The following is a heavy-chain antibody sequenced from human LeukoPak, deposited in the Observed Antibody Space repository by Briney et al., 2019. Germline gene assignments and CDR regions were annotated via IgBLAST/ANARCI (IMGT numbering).Heavy chain of an antibody. V-gene: IGHV3-30-3*01. J-gene: IGHJ3*02. Sequence: PGGSLRLSCAASGFTFSSYAMHWVRQAPGKGLEGVAVISYDGSNKYYADSVKGRFTISRDNSKNTLYLQMNSLRAEDTAVYYCARSHRYSSGWPAKRRNPPSAFDIWGQGTMVTVSS. D-gene: IGHD6-19*01. CDR2: ISYDGSNK. CDR3: ARSHRYSSGWPAKRRNPPSAFDI. CDR1: GFTFSSYA.